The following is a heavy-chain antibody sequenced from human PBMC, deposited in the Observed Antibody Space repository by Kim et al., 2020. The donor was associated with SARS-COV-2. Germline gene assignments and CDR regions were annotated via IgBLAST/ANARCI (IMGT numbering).Heavy chain of an antibody. CDR3: ARSPLTFGGVIVEFDY. Sequence: SETLSLTCTVSGGSISSSSYYWGWIRQPPGKGLEWIGSIYYSGSTYYNPSLKSRVTISVDTSKNQFSLKLSSVTAADTAVYYCARSPLTFGGVIVEFDYWGQGTLVTVSS. D-gene: IGHD3-16*02. CDR1: GGSISSSSYY. J-gene: IGHJ4*02. V-gene: IGHV4-39*01. CDR2: IYYSGST.